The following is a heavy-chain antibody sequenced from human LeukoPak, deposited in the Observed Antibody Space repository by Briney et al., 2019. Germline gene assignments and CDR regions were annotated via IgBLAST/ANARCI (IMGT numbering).Heavy chain of an antibody. V-gene: IGHV4-4*07. CDR1: GGSISSYY. Sequence: SETLSLTCTVSGGSISSYYWSWIRQPAGKGLEWIGRIYTSGSTNYNPSLKSRVTMSVDTSKNQFSLKLSSVTAADTAVYYCARGRSSSSWYYYYYGMDVWGQGTTVTVSS. J-gene: IGHJ6*02. CDR2: IYTSGST. D-gene: IGHD6-13*01. CDR3: ARGRSSSSWYYYYYGMDV.